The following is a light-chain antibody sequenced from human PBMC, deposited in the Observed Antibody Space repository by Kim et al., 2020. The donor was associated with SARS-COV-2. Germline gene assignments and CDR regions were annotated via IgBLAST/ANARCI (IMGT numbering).Light chain of an antibody. CDR1: QSVSSSY. J-gene: IGKJ2*03. Sequence: EIVLTQSPGTLSLSPGERATLSCRASQSVSSSYLAWYQQKPGQAPRLLIYGASSRATGIPDRFSGSGSGTDFTLTISRLEPEDFAVYYCQPYDSSTLYGFGKGTKLEN. CDR3: QPYDSSTLYG. CDR2: GAS. V-gene: IGKV3-20*01.